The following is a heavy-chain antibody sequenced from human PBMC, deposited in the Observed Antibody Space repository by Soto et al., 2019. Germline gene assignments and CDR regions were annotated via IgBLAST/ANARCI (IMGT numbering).Heavy chain of an antibody. Sequence: SRTLSLTCCMSGDSVSSNGAAWYWIMQSPSRNLEWLGRTYYRSKWYNDYAVSVKSRITINPDTSKNQFSLQLNSVTPEDTAVYYCARAEVGIAVAGPPAFDIWGQGTMITVSS. D-gene: IGHD6-19*01. CDR1: GDSVSSNGAA. V-gene: IGHV6-1*01. CDR2: TYYRSKWYN. CDR3: ARAEVGIAVAGPPAFDI. J-gene: IGHJ3*02.